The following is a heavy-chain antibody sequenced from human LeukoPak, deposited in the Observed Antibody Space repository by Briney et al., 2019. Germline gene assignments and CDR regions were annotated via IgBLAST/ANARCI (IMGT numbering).Heavy chain of an antibody. D-gene: IGHD3-22*01. V-gene: IGHV1-18*01. CDR2: ISASNGDT. J-gene: IGHJ4*02. CDR1: GYDFDTYG. CDR3: ARGLERESLDSSGYYY. Sequence: RVSVNVSCKASGYDFDTYGISWVRQAPGQGLEWVGWISASNGDTNSAQNLQGRVTMTTDTSTRTAYMELRNLRSDDTAIYYCARGLERESLDSSGYYYWGQGTLVTVSS.